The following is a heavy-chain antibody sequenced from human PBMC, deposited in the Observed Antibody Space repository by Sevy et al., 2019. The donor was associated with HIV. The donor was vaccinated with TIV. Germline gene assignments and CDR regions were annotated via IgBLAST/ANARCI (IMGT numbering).Heavy chain of an antibody. D-gene: IGHD3-3*01. J-gene: IGHJ6*02. CDR1: GGSVSSGSYY. CDR2: IYYSGST. CDR3: ARGIDFWSGYAVNYYYGMDV. V-gene: IGHV4-61*01. Sequence: SEILSLTCTVSGGSVSSGSYYWSWIRQPPGKGLEWIGYIYYSGSTNYNPSLRSRVTISVDTSKNQFSLKLSSVTAADTAVYYCARGIDFWSGYAVNYYYGMDVWGQGTTVTVSS.